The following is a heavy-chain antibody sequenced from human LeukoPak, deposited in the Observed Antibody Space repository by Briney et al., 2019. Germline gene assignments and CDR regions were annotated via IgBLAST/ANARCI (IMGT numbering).Heavy chain of an antibody. CDR1: GYSISSGYY. CDR3: ARSDGGSYSH. CDR2: ISHSGST. J-gene: IGHJ4*02. Sequence: TSETLSLTCTVSGYSISSGYYWGWIRQPPGKGLEWIGSISHSGSTYYNPSFKSRVTISLDTPKNQFSLKLSSVTAADTAVHYCARSDGGSYSHWGQGTLVTVSS. V-gene: IGHV4-38-2*02. D-gene: IGHD1-26*01.